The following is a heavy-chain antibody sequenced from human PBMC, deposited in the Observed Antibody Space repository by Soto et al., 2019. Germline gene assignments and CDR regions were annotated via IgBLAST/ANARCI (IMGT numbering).Heavy chain of an antibody. D-gene: IGHD3-3*01. CDR2: ISGSGSSI. CDR1: GFAFSSYA. J-gene: IGHJ4*02. CDR3: AKGPELGLYFTRSTYYTN. V-gene: IGHV3-23*01. Sequence: GWSLRISCAPSGFAFSSYAMGWVRQASGTGLEWVSSISGSGSSIYYADSVRGRFTISRDNSQNTLYLQMNSLRAEDTAVYYCAKGPELGLYFTRSTYYTNWGQRTLLTISS.